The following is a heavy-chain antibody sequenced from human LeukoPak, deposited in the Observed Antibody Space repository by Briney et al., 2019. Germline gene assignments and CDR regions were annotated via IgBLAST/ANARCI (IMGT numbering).Heavy chain of an antibody. CDR3: AIRGSESYKPFDY. J-gene: IGHJ4*02. D-gene: IGHD3-10*01. CDR2: ISGYNGNT. V-gene: IGHV1-18*04. CDR1: GYTFTDYY. Sequence: GASVKVSCKASGYTFTDYYMHWVRQAPGQGLEWMGWISGYNGNTKYAQKLQGRITMTTDTSTSTAYMELRSLRSDDTAVYYCAIRGSESYKPFDYWGQGTLVTVSS.